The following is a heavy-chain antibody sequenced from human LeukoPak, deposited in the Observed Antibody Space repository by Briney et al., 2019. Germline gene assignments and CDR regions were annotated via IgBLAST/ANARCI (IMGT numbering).Heavy chain of an antibody. D-gene: IGHD3-22*01. CDR1: GFSFSIYN. CDR2: ISGSSSHV. Sequence: GGSLRLSCEASGFSFSIYNMNWVRLAPGKGLEWVSSISGSSSHVWYADSVKGRFTSSRDNAKNSLYLQMSSLRVEDTAVYYCAKDPNDSSGYTDYWGQGTLVTVSS. CDR3: AKDPNDSSGYTDY. J-gene: IGHJ4*02. V-gene: IGHV3-21*01.